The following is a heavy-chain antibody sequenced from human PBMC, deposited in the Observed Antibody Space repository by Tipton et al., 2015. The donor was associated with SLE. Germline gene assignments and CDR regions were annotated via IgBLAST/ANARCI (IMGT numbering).Heavy chain of an antibody. V-gene: IGHV4-39*01. Sequence: TLSLTCAVSGGSVSSSNYYWGWVRQSPGKGLEWIGSISYTGSTYYNPSLKSRVNIHIDTSKNQFSLRLTSVIAADTAVYYCAKGQDWSYFDYWGQGTLVAVSS. CDR1: GGSVSSSNYY. D-gene: IGHD1-1*01. J-gene: IGHJ4*02. CDR3: AKGQDWSYFDY. CDR2: ISYTGST.